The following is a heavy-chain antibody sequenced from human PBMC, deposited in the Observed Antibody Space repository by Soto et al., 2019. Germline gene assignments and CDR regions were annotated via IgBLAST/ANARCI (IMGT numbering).Heavy chain of an antibody. CDR1: GGTFTIFA. V-gene: IGHV1-69*12. D-gene: IGHD5-12*01. CDR3: VRDLGSGYDPGDY. Sequence: QVQLVQSGAEVKNPGSSVKVSCKASGGTFTIFAISWVRQAPGQGLEWMGGIIPVIGTTNYAQRFQGRITFTGDESTSTAYMQLSSLKSDDPAVYYCVRDLGSGYDPGDYWGQGTLVTVSS. J-gene: IGHJ4*02. CDR2: IIPVIGTT.